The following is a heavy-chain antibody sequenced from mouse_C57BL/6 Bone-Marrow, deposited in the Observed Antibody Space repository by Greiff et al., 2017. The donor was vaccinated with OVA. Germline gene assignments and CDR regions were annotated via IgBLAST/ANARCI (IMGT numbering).Heavy chain of an antibody. CDR2: IDPANGNT. CDR1: GFNIKNTY. CDR3: ARSRVTGTGGFDY. Sequence: VQLQQSVAELVRPGASVKLSCTASGFNIKNTYLHWVKQRPEQGLEWIGRIDPANGNTNYAPKFQGKATITADTSSNTAYLQLSSLTSEDTAIYYGARSRVTGTGGFDYWGQGTTLTVSS. V-gene: IGHV14-3*01. D-gene: IGHD4-1*01. J-gene: IGHJ2*01.